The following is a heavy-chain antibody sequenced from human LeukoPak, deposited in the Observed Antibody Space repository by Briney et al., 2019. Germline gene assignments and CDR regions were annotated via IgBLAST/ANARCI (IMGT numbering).Heavy chain of an antibody. CDR2: ISYDGSNK. V-gene: IGHV3-30*19. CDR1: GFTFSSYG. J-gene: IGHJ6*02. Sequence: PGGSLRLSCAASGFTFSSYGIHWVRQAPGKGLEWVAVISYDGSNKYYADSVRGRFTISRDNSKNTLYLQMNSLRAEDTAVYYCARDVTWGFDYYYGMDVWGQGTTVTVSS. CDR3: ARDVTWGFDYYYGMDV. D-gene: IGHD2-21*02.